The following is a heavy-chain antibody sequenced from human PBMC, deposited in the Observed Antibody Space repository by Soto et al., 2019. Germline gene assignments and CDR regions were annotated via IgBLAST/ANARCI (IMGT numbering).Heavy chain of an antibody. CDR1: GGSTSSDNY. CDR3: AREGGESSDGLYYFDS. D-gene: IGHD3-16*01. V-gene: IGHV4-30-4*01. Sequence: LSLTCTVSGGSTSSDNYWSWIRQPPGKGLEWIGHIYYSGNTDYNPSLKSRLAISIDTSKNQFSLKLSSVTAADTAVYFCAREGGESSDGLYYFDSWGQGSLVTVSS. CDR2: IYYSGNT. J-gene: IGHJ4*02.